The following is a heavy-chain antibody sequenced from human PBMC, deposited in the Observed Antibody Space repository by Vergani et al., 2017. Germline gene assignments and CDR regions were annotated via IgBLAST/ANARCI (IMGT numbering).Heavy chain of an antibody. CDR3: ARDSTPGSGSYYLSYYYGMDV. V-gene: IGHV3-7*03. Sequence: EVQLVESGGGLVQPGGSLRLSCAASGFTFSSYWMSWVRQAPGKGLEWVANIKQDGSEKYYVDSVKGRFTISRDNAKNSLYLQMNSLRAEDTAVYYWARDSTPGSGSYYLSYYYGMDVWGQGTTVTVSS. J-gene: IGHJ6*02. CDR2: IKQDGSEK. CDR1: GFTFSSYW. D-gene: IGHD3-10*01.